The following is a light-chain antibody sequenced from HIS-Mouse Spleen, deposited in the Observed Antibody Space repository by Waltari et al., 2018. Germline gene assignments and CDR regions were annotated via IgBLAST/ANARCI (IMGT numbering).Light chain of an antibody. J-gene: IGLJ2*01. CDR2: QDS. CDR3: QAWDSSYSV. Sequence: LTQPASVSGSPGQSITISCTGDKLGDKYACWYQQKPGQSPVLVIYQDSKRPSGIPERFSGSNSGNTATLTISGTQAMDEADYYCQAWDSSYSVFGGGTKLTVL. CDR1: KLGDKY. V-gene: IGLV3-1*01.